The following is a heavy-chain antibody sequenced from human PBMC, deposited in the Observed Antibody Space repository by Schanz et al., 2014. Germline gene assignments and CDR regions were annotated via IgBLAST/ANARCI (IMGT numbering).Heavy chain of an antibody. CDR1: GFTFFGSFA. J-gene: IGHJ3*02. D-gene: IGHD3-10*01. CDR3: AKDLFSGVARGVIISHDAIDS. CDR2: ISGSGGST. Sequence: EVQLLESGGGLVQPGGSLRLSCVASGFTFFGSFAMSWVRQAPGKGLEWVSAISGSGGSTVYADSVKGRFTISRDNSNNTVFLQMNSLRDEDTAVYYCAKDLFSGVARGVIISHDAIDSWGQGTKVTVSS. V-gene: IGHV3-23*01.